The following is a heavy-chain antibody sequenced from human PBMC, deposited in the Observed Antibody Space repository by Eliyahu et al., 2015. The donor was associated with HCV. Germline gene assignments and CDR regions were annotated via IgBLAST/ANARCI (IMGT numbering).Heavy chain of an antibody. Sequence: EVQLVESGGGLVQPGGSLRLSCAASGXXFXSYXXNWVRQAPGKGLEWVSYISSSSSTIYYADSXKGRFTISRDNAKNSLYLQMNSLRDEDTAVYYCARDRCSGGSCYEDYFDYWGQGTLVTVXS. CDR1: GXXFXSYX. CDR2: ISSSSSTI. D-gene: IGHD2-15*01. V-gene: IGHV3-48*02. J-gene: IGHJ4*02. CDR3: ARDRCSGGSCYEDYFDY.